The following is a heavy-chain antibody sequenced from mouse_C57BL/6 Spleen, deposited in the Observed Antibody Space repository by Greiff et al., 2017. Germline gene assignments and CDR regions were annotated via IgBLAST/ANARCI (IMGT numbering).Heavy chain of an antibody. CDR1: GYTFTDYE. CDR2: IDPETGGT. Sequence: QVQLQQSGAELVRPGASVTLSCKASGYTFTDYEMHWVKQTPVHGLEWIGAIDPETGGTAYNQKFQGKAILTADKSSSTAYMELRSLTSEDSAVYYCTRSGLIYYSNYFDYWGQGTTLTVSS. V-gene: IGHV1-15*01. D-gene: IGHD2-5*01. J-gene: IGHJ2*01. CDR3: TRSGLIYYSNYFDY.